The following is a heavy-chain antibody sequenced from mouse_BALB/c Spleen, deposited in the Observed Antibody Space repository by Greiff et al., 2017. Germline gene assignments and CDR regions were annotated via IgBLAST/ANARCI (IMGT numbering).Heavy chain of an antibody. D-gene: IGHD2-12*01. CDR1: GYTFTSYT. CDR2: INPSSGYT. J-gene: IGHJ4*01. Sequence: QVQLQQSGAELARPGASVKMSCKASGYTFTSYTMHWVKQRPGQGLEWIGYINPSSGYTNYNQKFKDKATLTADKSSSTAYMQLSSLTSEDSAVYYCARYEFLLAMDYWGQGTSVTVSS. V-gene: IGHV1-4*01. CDR3: ARYEFLLAMDY.